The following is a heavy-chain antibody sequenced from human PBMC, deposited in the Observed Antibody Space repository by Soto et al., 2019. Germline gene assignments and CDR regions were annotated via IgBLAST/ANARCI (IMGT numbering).Heavy chain of an antibody. V-gene: IGHV1-3*01. CDR2: FDAGDSKT. J-gene: IGHJ6*02. CDR3: ATRRVGYDYAMDV. CDR1: GYTFTGSA. Sequence: ASVKVSCKASGYTFTGSAMHWVRQAPGQRLEWMGWFDAGDSKTKYSQKFQGRVSMTKDTSADTAYMELSSLRSEDTAVYYCATRRVGYDYAMDVWGQGTTVTVSS.